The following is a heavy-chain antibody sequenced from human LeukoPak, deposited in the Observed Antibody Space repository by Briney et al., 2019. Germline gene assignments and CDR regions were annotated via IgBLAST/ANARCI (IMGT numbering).Heavy chain of an antibody. CDR3: AKGRSWYNAFDI. V-gene: IGHV3-23*01. J-gene: IGHJ3*02. CDR2: ISGSGGST. CDR1: GFTFSSYA. Sequence: PGGSLRLSCAASGFTFSSYAMSWVRQAPGRGLEWVSAISGSGGSTYYADSVKGRFTISRDNSKNTLYLQMNSLRAEDTAVYYCAKGRSWYNAFDIWGQGTMVTVSS. D-gene: IGHD6-13*01.